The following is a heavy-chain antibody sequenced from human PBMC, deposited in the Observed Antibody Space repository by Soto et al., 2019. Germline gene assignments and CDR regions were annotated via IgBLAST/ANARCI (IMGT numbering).Heavy chain of an antibody. D-gene: IGHD6-13*01. V-gene: IGHV4-34*01. CDR2: INYSGST. CDR1: GGSFSDYW. CDR3: ARVARMSSVGSWSPEL. J-gene: IGHJ2*01. Sequence: QVQLQQWGAGLLKPSETLSLTCGVYGGSFSDYWWSWIRQPPGRGLEWIGEINYSGSTHYNPSLKRRGTISVDTSKKQVSLKVTSVTAADTAVYFCARVARMSSVGSWSPELWGRGTLVTVSS.